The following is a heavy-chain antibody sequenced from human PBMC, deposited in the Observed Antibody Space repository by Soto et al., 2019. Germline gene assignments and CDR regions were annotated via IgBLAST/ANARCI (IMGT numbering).Heavy chain of an antibody. Sequence: QVKLVQSGAEVKKPGASVKVSCKASGYTFTSYGISWVRQAPGQGLEWMGWISAYNGNTNYAQKLQGRVTMTTDTSTSTAYMELRSLRSDDKAVYYCSRDLDRYDSSGYYPFDIWGQGTMVTVSS. J-gene: IGHJ3*02. CDR3: SRDLDRYDSSGYYPFDI. CDR1: GYTFTSYG. D-gene: IGHD3-22*01. CDR2: ISAYNGNT. V-gene: IGHV1-18*01.